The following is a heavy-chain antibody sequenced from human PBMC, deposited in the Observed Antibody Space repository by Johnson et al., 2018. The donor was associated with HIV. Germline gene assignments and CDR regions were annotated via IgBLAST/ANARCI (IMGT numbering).Heavy chain of an antibody. J-gene: IGHJ3*02. Sequence: QVQLVESGGGVVQPGGSLRLSCAASGFTFSSYGMHWVRQAPGKGLEWVAFIRYDGSNKYYADSVKGRFTISRDNSKNTLYLQMNSLRAEDTAVYYCAKVERWGWGGDAFDIWGQGTMVTVSS. D-gene: IGHD3-3*01. CDR2: IRYDGSNK. CDR3: AKVERWGWGGDAFDI. CDR1: GFTFSSYG. V-gene: IGHV3-30*02.